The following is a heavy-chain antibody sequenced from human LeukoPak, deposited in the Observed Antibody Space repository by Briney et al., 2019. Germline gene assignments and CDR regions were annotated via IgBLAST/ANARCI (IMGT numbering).Heavy chain of an antibody. J-gene: IGHJ4*02. Sequence: GGSLRLSCEASGFTFSSYWMSWVRQAPGKGLEWVANISPDGSEKYYVDSVKGRFTISRDNAKNSLDLQMSSLRADDTAVYYCARGGSSRFDQWGQGTLVTVSS. D-gene: IGHD6-13*01. CDR3: ARGGSSRFDQ. CDR2: ISPDGSEK. CDR1: GFTFSSYW. V-gene: IGHV3-7*04.